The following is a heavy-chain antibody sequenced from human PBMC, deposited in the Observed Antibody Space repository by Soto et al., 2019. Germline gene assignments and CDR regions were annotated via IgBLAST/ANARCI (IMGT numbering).Heavy chain of an antibody. CDR3: DGAAGTLGYFQH. V-gene: IGHV3-21*01. CDR1: GFTFSSYS. D-gene: IGHD6-13*01. J-gene: IGHJ1*01. CDR2: ISSSSSYI. Sequence: GGSLRLSCAASGFTFSSYSMNWVRQAPGKGLEWVSSISSSSSYIYYADSVKGRFTISRDNAKNSLYLQMNSLRAEDTAVYYCDGAAGTLGYFQHWGQGTLVTVSS.